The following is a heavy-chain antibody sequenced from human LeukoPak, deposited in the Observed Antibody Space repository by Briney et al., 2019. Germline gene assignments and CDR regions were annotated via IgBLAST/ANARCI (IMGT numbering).Heavy chain of an antibody. V-gene: IGHV3-74*01. D-gene: IGHD1-1*01. CDR3: ARDQDGMGTTMDL. CDR1: GFSFSRYW. Sequence: PGGSLRLSCAASGFSFSRYWMHWVRQAPGEGLMWVSRINSDGSSTWYAGSVKGRFTISRDNARNTLSLQMSSLGVEDTALYYCARDQDGMGTTMDLWGQGTQVIVSS. CDR2: INSDGSST. J-gene: IGHJ4*02.